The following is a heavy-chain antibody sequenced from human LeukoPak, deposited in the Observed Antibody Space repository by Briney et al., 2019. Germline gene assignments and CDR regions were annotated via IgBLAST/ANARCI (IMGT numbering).Heavy chain of an antibody. CDR3: ARAGELRYMDV. J-gene: IGHJ6*03. D-gene: IGHD3-16*01. CDR1: AFTVSSNY. Sequence: GGSLRLSCAPSAFTVSSNYMTWVRQAPGKGLEWVSTIKGTGLTTYYADSVKGRFTISRDNAKNSLFLQMTSLRADDTAIYYCARAGELRYMDVWGKGTAVTVSS. CDR2: IKGTGLTT. V-gene: IGHV3-48*04.